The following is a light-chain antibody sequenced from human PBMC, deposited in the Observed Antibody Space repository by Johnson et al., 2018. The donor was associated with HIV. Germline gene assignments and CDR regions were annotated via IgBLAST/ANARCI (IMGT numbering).Light chain of an antibody. CDR1: SYNIGNNY. V-gene: IGLV1-51*02. CDR2: ENN. Sequence: QSVLTQPPSVSAAPGQKVTISCSGSSYNIGNNYVSWYQQLPGTAPKLLIYENNKRPSGIPDRFSGSKSATSATLGITGLQTGDEADYYCGTWDSSLSAGGVFGTGTKVTVL. CDR3: GTWDSSLSAGGV. J-gene: IGLJ1*01.